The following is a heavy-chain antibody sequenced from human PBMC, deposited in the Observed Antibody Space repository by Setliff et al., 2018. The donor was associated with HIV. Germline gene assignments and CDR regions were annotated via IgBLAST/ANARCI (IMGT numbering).Heavy chain of an antibody. Sequence: RGESLKISCKGSGTSFTTYWIGWVRQMPGKGLEWMGIIYPDDSDTRYNTSFQGQVTISADKSINTAYLQWSSLRASDTAMYYCARHLRETYYYGSGSPGVAFDIWGQGTMVTVSS. J-gene: IGHJ3*02. CDR3: ARHLRETYYYGSGSPGVAFDI. CDR2: IYPDDSDT. D-gene: IGHD3-10*01. CDR1: GTSFTTYW. V-gene: IGHV5-51*01.